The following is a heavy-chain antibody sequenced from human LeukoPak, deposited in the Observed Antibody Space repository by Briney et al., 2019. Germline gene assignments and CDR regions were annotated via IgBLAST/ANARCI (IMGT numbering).Heavy chain of an antibody. J-gene: IGHJ5*02. CDR2: IYYSGST. CDR3: ARTWFHDH. Sequence: PSETLSLTCTVSGGSISSSSYYWGWIRQPPGKGLEWIGSIYYSGSTYYNPSLKSLVTTPVDTSKNQLSLKLSSVTAADTAVYYCARTWFHDHWGQGTLVTVSS. V-gene: IGHV4-39*01. CDR1: GGSISSSSYY. D-gene: IGHD3-10*01.